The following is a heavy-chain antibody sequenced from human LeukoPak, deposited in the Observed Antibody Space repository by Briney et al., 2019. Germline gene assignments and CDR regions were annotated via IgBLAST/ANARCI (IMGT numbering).Heavy chain of an antibody. V-gene: IGHV4-4*07. J-gene: IGHJ4*02. D-gene: IGHD4-23*01. CDR1: GGSISGNY. CDR3: AREGDGGLPYRFDY. CDR2: IYSRGST. Sequence: SETLSLTCTVSGGSISGNYWSWIRQPAGKRLEWIGRIYSRGSTNYNPSLKSRVTMSVDTSKNHLSLKLSSVTAADTAVYYCAREGDGGLPYRFDYWGQGTLVTVSS.